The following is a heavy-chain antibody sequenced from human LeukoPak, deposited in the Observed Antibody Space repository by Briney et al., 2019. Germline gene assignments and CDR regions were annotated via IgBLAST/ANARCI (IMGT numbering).Heavy chain of an antibody. D-gene: IGHD1-20*01. CDR3: ARRGITGTTQPADAFDI. CDR2: IYYSGST. J-gene: IGHJ3*02. Sequence: SETLSLTCTVSGGSISSSSYYRGWIRQPPGKGLEWIGSIYYSGSTYYNPSLKSRVTISVDTSKNQFSLKLSSVTAADTAVFYCARRGITGTTQPADAFDIWGQGTMVTVSS. CDR1: GGSISSSSYY. V-gene: IGHV4-39*01.